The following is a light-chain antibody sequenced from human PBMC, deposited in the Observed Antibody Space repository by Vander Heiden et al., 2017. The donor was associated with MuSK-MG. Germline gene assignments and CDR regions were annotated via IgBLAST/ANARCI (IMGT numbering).Light chain of an antibody. CDR3: CSYAGGGV. CDR1: TSDIGGSHH. CDR2: DVS. V-gene: IGLV2-11*01. Sequence: QSALTQPPSVSGSPGQSVTIPCTGATSDIGGSHHVPWYQQHPGIAPNLIIFDVSHRPSGVPARFSGSKSGNTASLTIYGLQAEDEASYSCCSYAGGGVFGGGTELAVL. J-gene: IGLJ3*02.